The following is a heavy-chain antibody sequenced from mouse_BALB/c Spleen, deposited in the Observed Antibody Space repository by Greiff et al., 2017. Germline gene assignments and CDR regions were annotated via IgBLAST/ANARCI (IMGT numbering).Heavy chain of an antibody. CDR1: GYTFTSYW. Sequence: EVQLQQSGTVLARPGASVKMSCTASGYTFTSYWMHWVQQRPGQGLEWIGAIYPGNSDTSYNQKFKGKAKLTAVTSTSTAYMELSSLTNEDSAVYYCTRLRDYYAMDYWGQGTSVTVSS. CDR3: TRLRDYYAMDY. J-gene: IGHJ4*01. V-gene: IGHV1-5*01. D-gene: IGHD1-1*01. CDR2: IYPGNSDT.